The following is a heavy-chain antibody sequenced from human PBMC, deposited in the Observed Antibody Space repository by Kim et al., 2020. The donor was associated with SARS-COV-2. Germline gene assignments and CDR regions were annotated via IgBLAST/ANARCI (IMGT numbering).Heavy chain of an antibody. CDR3: ARVDTGMGPGLDY. D-gene: IGHD5-18*01. CDR1: GFTFSSHG. Sequence: PGGSLRLSCAASGFTFSSHGMHWVRQAPGKGLEWVAVIWYDASNKYYADSVKGRFTISRDNSKNTLYLQMNSLRAEDTGVYYCARVDTGMGPGLDYWGQGTLVTVSS. V-gene: IGHV3-33*01. J-gene: IGHJ4*02. CDR2: IWYDASNK.